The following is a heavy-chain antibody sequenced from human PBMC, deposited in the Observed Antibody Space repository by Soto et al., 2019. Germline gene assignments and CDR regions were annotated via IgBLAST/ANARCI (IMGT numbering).Heavy chain of an antibody. CDR2: ISGSADAT. CDR3: AKGGDGYCSTTSCLFHFDY. J-gene: IGHJ4*02. CDR1: GFAFSTYA. Sequence: EVQLLESGGGLVQTGGSLRLSCAASGFAFSTYAMSWVRQAPGKGLEWVSTISGSADATFYADSVKGRFAIFRDNSRTMFYLQMNSLRAEDTAVDYCAKGGDGYCSTTSCLFHFDYWGPGTLATVSS. D-gene: IGHD2-2*01. V-gene: IGHV3-23*01.